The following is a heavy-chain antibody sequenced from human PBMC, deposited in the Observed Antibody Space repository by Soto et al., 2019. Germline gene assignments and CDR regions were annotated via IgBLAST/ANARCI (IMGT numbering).Heavy chain of an antibody. J-gene: IGHJ4*02. D-gene: IGHD1-7*01. Sequence: QVQLQESGPGLVTPSGTLSLTCAVSGGSFTSNNWWTWVRQPPGQGLEWIGEIYRTGSTNYNPSLKSRVTISLDEAENQCSLTVTSLTAADTAVYYCASRDPGTSVDYWGQGTLVTVSS. V-gene: IGHV4-4*02. CDR2: IYRTGST. CDR1: GGSFTSNNW. CDR3: ASRDPGTSVDY.